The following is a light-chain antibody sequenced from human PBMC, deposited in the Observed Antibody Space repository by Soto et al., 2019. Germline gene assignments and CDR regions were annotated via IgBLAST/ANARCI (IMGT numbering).Light chain of an antibody. Sequence: EIVLTQSPGTLSLSPGEGGTLSCRASQSVTSNYIAWYQQKPGQAPRLLILGASSRATGIPDRFSGSGSGTDFTLTISRRDPEDFAVYYCQQYGSSPTFGPGTKVDI. J-gene: IGKJ3*01. CDR2: GAS. V-gene: IGKV3-20*01. CDR3: QQYGSSPT. CDR1: QSVTSNY.